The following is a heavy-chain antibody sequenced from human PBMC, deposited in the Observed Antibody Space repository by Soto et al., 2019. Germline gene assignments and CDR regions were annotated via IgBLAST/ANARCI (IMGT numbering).Heavy chain of an antibody. Sequence: GGSLRVCWGAAGFPFGIFGGHWVRQAPGKGLEWVAVISYDGSNKYYADSVKGRFTISRDNSKNTLYLQMNSLRAEDTAVYYCAKESYGPYYYGMDVWGQGTTVTGSS. CDR3: AKESYGPYYYGMDV. CDR1: GFPFGIFG. V-gene: IGHV3-30*18. J-gene: IGHJ6*02. CDR2: ISYDGSNK. D-gene: IGHD5-18*01.